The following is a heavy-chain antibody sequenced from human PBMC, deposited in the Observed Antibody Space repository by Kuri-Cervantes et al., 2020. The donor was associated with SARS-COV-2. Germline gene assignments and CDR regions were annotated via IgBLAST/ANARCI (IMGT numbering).Heavy chain of an antibody. V-gene: IGHV3-66*02. CDR1: GFTVNNNY. CDR2: IYGDGST. J-gene: IGHJ4*02. D-gene: IGHD6-19*01. CDR3: ARVGSGPGGVDH. Sequence: GGSLRLSCAASGFTVNNNYMAWVRQAPGKGLQWVPIIYGDGSTFYADSVKGRFTISRDNSKNTLFLQMNSLRIEDTALYYCARVGSGPGGVDHWGQGTLVTVSS.